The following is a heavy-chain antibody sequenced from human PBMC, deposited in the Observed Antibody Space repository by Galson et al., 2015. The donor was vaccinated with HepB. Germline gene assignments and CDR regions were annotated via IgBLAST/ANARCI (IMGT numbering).Heavy chain of an antibody. V-gene: IGHV6-1*01. CDR2: TYYRSKWYN. D-gene: IGHD6-6*01. Sequence: CAISGDSVSSNSAAWNWIRQSPSRGLEWLGRTYYRSKWYNDYAVSVKSRITINPDTSKNQFSLQLNSVTPEGTAVYYCAREVGSSSSTYYYYYYMDVWGKGTTVTVSS. CDR1: GDSVSSNSAA. CDR3: AREVGSSSSTYYYYYYMDV. J-gene: IGHJ6*03.